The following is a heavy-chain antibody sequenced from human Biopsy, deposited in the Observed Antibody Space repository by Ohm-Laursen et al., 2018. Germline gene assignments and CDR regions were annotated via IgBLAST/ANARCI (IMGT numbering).Heavy chain of an antibody. V-gene: IGHV3-21*06. CDR3: ATELLPPGVGGPWLDS. Sequence: SLRLSCAASGVTLSGYGMNWVRQAPGKGLEWVLSISASSSYIYYADSVKGRFTVSRDNTKNTLYLQMNSLGAADTAIYFCATELLPPGVGGPWLDSWGQGTPVTVSS. D-gene: IGHD3-10*01. J-gene: IGHJ5*01. CDR2: ISASSSYI. CDR1: GVTLSGYG.